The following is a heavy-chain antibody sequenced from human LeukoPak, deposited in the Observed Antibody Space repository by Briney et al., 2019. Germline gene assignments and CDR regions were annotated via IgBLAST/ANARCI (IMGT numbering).Heavy chain of an antibody. CDR3: ARVEGTVRGVMVYY. Sequence: SVKVSCKASGGTFSSYAISWVRQAPGQGLEWMGRIIPILGIANYAQKFQGRVTITADKSTSTAYRELSSLRSEDTAVYYCARVEGTVRGVMVYYWGQGTLVTVSS. CDR1: GGTFSSYA. V-gene: IGHV1-69*04. J-gene: IGHJ4*02. CDR2: IIPILGIA. D-gene: IGHD3-10*01.